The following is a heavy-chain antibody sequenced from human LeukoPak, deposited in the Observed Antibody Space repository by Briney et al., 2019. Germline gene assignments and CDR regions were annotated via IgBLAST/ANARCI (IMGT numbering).Heavy chain of an antibody. J-gene: IGHJ4*02. D-gene: IGHD3-9*01. Sequence: SGPTLVKPTQPLTVTCTFSGFSLSTSEVGVGWIRQPPGKALEWLALIYWDDDKRYSPSLKSRLTITKDTSKNQVVLTMTNMDPVDTATYYCARDDILTGYYDYWGQGTLVTVSS. CDR2: IYWDDDK. CDR1: GFSLSTSEVG. V-gene: IGHV2-5*02. CDR3: ARDDILTGYYDY.